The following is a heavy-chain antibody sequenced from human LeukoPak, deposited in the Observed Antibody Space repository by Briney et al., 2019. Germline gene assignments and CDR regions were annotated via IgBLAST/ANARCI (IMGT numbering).Heavy chain of an antibody. CDR3: ARDDSSGYYFDY. D-gene: IGHD3-22*01. CDR2: ISSSGSTI. Sequence: GGSLRLSCVASGFTFSDYYMSWIRQAPGKGLEWVSYISSSGSTIYYADSVKGRFTISRDNAKNSLYLQMNSLRAEDTAVYYCARDDSSGYYFDYWGQGTLVTVSS. CDR1: GFTFSDYY. J-gene: IGHJ4*02. V-gene: IGHV3-11*01.